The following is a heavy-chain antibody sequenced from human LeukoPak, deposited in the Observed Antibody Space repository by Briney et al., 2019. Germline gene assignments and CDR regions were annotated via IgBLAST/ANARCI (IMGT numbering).Heavy chain of an antibody. J-gene: IGHJ3*02. CDR1: GFTFSPYA. D-gene: IGHD5-24*01. CDR2: ISHDGSNK. V-gene: IGHV3-30-3*01. Sequence: PGGSLSLSCAASGFTFSPYAMHWVRQAPDKGLEWVAVISHDGSNKYFADSVKGRFTISRDNSKNTLYLQMNSLGPEDTAVYYCARDYNSIHAFDIWGQGTMVTVS. CDR3: ARDYNSIHAFDI.